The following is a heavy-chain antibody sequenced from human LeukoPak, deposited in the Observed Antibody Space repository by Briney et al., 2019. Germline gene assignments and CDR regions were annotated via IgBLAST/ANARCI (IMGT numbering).Heavy chain of an antibody. J-gene: IGHJ5*02. Sequence: SETLSLTCAVYGGSFSTYYWSWIRQPPGKGLEWIGEINQTGSTNYNPSLKSRVTISVDTSKNQFSLKLSSVSAADTAVYYCATRLIVVVPAAIDNWFDPWGQGTLVTVSS. CDR1: GGSFSTYY. D-gene: IGHD2-2*01. V-gene: IGHV4-34*01. CDR3: ATRLIVVVPAAIDNWFDP. CDR2: INQTGST.